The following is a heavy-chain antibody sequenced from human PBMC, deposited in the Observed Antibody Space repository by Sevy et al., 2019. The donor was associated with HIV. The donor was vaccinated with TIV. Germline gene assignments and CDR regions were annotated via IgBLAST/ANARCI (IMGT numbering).Heavy chain of an antibody. CDR2: IQYDGSNK. CDR3: AKNTAAVGVGGFDY. D-gene: IGHD6-13*01. Sequence: GSLRLSCEASGLTFSHYGMHWVRQAPGQGLEWVAFIQYDGSNKDYADSVKGRFTISRDNSKNTLYLQMNSLRLEDTAMYYCAKNTAAVGVGGFDYWGQGALVTVSS. J-gene: IGHJ4*02. V-gene: IGHV3-30*02. CDR1: GLTFSHYG.